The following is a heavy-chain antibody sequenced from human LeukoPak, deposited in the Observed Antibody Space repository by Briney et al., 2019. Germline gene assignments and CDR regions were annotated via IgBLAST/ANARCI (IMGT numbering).Heavy chain of an antibody. D-gene: IGHD1-26*01. CDR1: GFAFSSYD. Sequence: GGSLRLSCAASGFAFSSYDMHWVRPPPGKGLEWVEVISYDGSDKYYVDSVKGRFTISRDNSKNTLYLQMNSLKAEDAAVYYCARVLSGSYDNYFDYWGQGTLVTVSS. V-gene: IGHV3-30*03. CDR2: ISYDGSDK. J-gene: IGHJ4*02. CDR3: ARVLSGSYDNYFDY.